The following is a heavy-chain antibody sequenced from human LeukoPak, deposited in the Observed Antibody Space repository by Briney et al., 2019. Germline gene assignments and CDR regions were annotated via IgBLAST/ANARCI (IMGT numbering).Heavy chain of an antibody. CDR1: GGSISSGDYY. Sequence: SETLSLTCTVSGGSISSGDYYWSWIRQPPEKGLEWIGYIYYSGSTYYNPSLKSRVTISVDTSKNQFSLNLCSVTAADTAVYYCAVVPAANDAFDIWGQGTMVTVSS. J-gene: IGHJ3*02. CDR3: AVVPAANDAFDI. CDR2: IYYSGST. D-gene: IGHD2-2*01. V-gene: IGHV4-30-4*01.